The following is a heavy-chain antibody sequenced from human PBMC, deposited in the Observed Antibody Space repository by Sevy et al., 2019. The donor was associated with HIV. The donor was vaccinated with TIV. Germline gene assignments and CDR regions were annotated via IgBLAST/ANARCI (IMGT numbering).Heavy chain of an antibody. J-gene: IGHJ4*02. Sequence: SETLSLTCTVSGDSITNNNYFWGWIRQSPGKGLEWIGNINYSGSTDYNPSLKSRVTMSLDTPKNQFSLKLNSVTAADTAVYYCARHSLFTIFEVLIGPKMYYFDYWGQGTLVTVSS. D-gene: IGHD3-3*01. V-gene: IGHV4-39*01. CDR2: INYSGST. CDR1: GDSITNNNYF. CDR3: ARHSLFTIFEVLIGPKMYYFDY.